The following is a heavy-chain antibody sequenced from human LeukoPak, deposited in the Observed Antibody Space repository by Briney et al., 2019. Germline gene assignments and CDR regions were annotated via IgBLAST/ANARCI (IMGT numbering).Heavy chain of an antibody. CDR2: ISYDGSNK. J-gene: IGHJ6*03. Sequence: PGRSLRLSCAASGFTFSSYAMHWVRQAPGKGLEWVAVISYDGSNKYYADSVKGRFTISRDNSKNTLYLQMNSLRAEDTAVYYCARVAYYMDVWGKGTTVTVSS. CDR1: GFTFSSYA. V-gene: IGHV3-30*04. CDR3: ARVAYYMDV.